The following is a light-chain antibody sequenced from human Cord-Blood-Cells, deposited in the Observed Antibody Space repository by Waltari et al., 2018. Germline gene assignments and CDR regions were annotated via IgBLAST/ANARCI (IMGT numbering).Light chain of an antibody. J-gene: IGKJ5*01. CDR1: QSVSSN. CDR2: GAS. CDR3: QQYNNWPPFT. Sequence: EIVMTQSPVTLSVSPGVRATLSCRASQSVSSNLAWYQQKPGQAPRLLIYGASTRATGSPARFSGSGLGTEFTHTISSLQSEDFAVYDCQQYNNWPPFTFGQGTRLEIK. V-gene: IGKV3-15*01.